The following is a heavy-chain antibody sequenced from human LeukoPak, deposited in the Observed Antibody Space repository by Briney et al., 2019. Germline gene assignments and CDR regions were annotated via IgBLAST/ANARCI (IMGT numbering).Heavy chain of an antibody. D-gene: IGHD5-12*01. CDR1: GGSISSGGYS. J-gene: IGHJ4*02. CDR2: IYHSGST. V-gene: IGHV4-30-2*01. CDR3: ASGRLPDEDDY. Sequence: PSETLSLTCAVSGGSISSGGYSWSWLRQPPGKGLEWIGYIYHSGSTYYNPSLKSRVTISVDRSKNQFSLKLSSVTAADTAVYYCASGRLPDEDDYWGQGTLVTVSS.